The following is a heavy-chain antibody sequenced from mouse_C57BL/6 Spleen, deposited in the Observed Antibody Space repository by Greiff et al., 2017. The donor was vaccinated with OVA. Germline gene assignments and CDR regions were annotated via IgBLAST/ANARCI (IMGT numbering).Heavy chain of an antibody. CDR1: GYSITSGYY. CDR3: AREGYDYDLWFAY. J-gene: IGHJ3*01. D-gene: IGHD2-4*01. V-gene: IGHV3-6*01. CDR2: ISYDGSN. Sequence: EVKLQESGPGLVKPSQSLSLTCSVTGYSITSGYYWNWIRQFPGNKLEWMGYISYDGSNNYNPSLKNRIPITRDTSKNQFFLKLNSVTTEDTATYYCAREGYDYDLWFAYWGQGTLVTVSA.